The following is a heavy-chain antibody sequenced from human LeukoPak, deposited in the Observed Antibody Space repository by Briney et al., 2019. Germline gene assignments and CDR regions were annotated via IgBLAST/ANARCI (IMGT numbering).Heavy chain of an antibody. V-gene: IGHV4-34*01. J-gene: IGHJ4*02. D-gene: IGHD6-13*01. CDR2: INHSGST. CDR3: ARGGYTSSSDY. Sequence: SETLSLTCAAYGGSFSGYSWSWIRQPPGKGLEWIGEINHSGSTNDNPSLRSRVIVSVDTSTNQFSLKLSSVTAAATAVYYCARGGYTSSSDYWGQGTLVTVSS. CDR1: GGSFSGYS.